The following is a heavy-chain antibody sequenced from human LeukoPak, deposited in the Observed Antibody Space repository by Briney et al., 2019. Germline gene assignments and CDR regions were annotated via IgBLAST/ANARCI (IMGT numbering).Heavy chain of an antibody. V-gene: IGHV4-39*01. Sequence: TSETLSLTCTVSGGSISSSSYYWGWIRQPPGKGLERIGSIYYSGSTYYNPSLKSRVTISVDTSKNQFSLKLSSVTAADTAVYYCARPSGSSEFDYWGQGTLVTVSS. CDR3: ARPSGSSEFDY. D-gene: IGHD1-26*01. CDR2: IYYSGST. CDR1: GGSISSSSYY. J-gene: IGHJ4*02.